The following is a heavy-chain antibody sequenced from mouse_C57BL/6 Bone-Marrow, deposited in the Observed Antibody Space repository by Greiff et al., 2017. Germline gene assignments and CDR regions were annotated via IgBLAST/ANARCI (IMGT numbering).Heavy chain of an antibody. V-gene: IGHV5-4*01. D-gene: IGHD3-1*01. J-gene: IGHJ2*01. CDR1: GFTFSSYA. CDR3: ARDRGDFDY. Sequence: EVKLVESGGGLVKPGGSLKLSCAASGFTFSSYAMSWVRQTPEKRLEWVATISDGGSYTYYPDNVKGRFTISRDTAKNNLYLQMSHLKSEDTAMYYCARDRGDFDYWGQGTTLTVSS. CDR2: ISDGGSYT.